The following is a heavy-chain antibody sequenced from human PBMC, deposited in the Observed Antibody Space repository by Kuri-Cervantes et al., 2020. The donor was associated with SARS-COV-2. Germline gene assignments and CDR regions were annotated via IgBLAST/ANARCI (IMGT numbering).Heavy chain of an antibody. CDR2: IIPVFGSA. CDR1: GYIFTSYD. J-gene: IGHJ3*02. V-gene: IGHV1-69*13. Sequence: SVKVSCKASGYIFTSYDISWVRQATGQGLEWMGGIIPVFGSADYAQTFQDRVTITADESTSTVYMELSSLRSEDTAVYYCAKAPLGAFDIWGQGTMVTVSS. D-gene: IGHD7-27*01. CDR3: AKAPLGAFDI.